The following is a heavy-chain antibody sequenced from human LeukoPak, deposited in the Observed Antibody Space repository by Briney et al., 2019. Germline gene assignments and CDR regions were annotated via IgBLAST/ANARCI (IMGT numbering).Heavy chain of an antibody. J-gene: IGHJ4*02. D-gene: IGHD4-11*01. V-gene: IGHV1-18*01. CDR1: GYTFTIYD. CDR3: ARRDYSNYGLFDY. Sequence: ASVTVSCKASGYTFTIYDISWVRQAPGQGLEWMGWISAYNGNTNYAQKLQGRVTMTTDTSTTTAYMELRSLRSDDTAVYYCARRDYSNYGLFDYWGQGTLVTVSS. CDR2: ISAYNGNT.